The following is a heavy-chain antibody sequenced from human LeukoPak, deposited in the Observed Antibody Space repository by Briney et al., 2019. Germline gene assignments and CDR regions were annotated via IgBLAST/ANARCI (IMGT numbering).Heavy chain of an antibody. V-gene: IGHV1-2*02. CDR1: GYTFTGYC. CDR3: ARAVVVPAANNDY. J-gene: IGHJ4*02. CDR2: INPNSGGT. D-gene: IGHD2-2*01. Sequence: ASVKVSCKASGYTFTGYCMHWVRQAPGQGLEWMGWINPNSGGTNYAQKFQGRVTMTRDTSISTAYMELSRLRSDDTAVYYCARAVVVPAANNDYWGQGTLVTVSS.